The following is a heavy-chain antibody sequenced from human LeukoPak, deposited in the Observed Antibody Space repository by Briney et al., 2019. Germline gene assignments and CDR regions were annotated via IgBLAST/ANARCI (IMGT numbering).Heavy chain of an antibody. CDR3: ARVGFGSLVVLAY. CDR2: INPSGGST. D-gene: IGHD3-16*01. V-gene: IGHV1-46*01. J-gene: IGHJ4*02. CDR1: GGTFSSYA. Sequence: SSVKVSCKASGGTFSSYAISWVRQAPGQGLEWMGIINPSGGSTSYAQKFQGRVTMTRDTSTSTVYMELSSLRSEDTAVYYCARVGFGSLVVLAYWGQGTLVTVSS.